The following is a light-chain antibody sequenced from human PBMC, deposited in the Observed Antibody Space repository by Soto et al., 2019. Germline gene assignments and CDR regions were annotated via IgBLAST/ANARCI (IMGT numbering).Light chain of an antibody. CDR2: EGS. Sequence: QSALTQPASVSGSPGQSITISCTGTSSDVGTYNLVSWYQHHPGKAPKLMIYEGSNRPLGVSHRFSGSQSGNTASLTISGLQAEDEADYYCSSYAGRVVFGGGTKVTVL. CDR3: SSYAGRVV. V-gene: IGLV2-23*01. CDR1: SSDVGTYNL. J-gene: IGLJ2*01.